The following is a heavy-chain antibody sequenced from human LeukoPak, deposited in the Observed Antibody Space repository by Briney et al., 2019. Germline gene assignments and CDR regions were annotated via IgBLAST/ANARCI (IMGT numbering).Heavy chain of an antibody. CDR2: IKYDGSAT. D-gene: IGHD4-17*01. V-gene: IGHV3-7*01. CDR3: TRDRGNTVTNL. Sequence: GGSLRLSCVASEFTFSNYWMSWVRQAPGKGLEWVADIKYDGSATYYVDSVKGRFAISRDNAKNSLYLQMNSLRVEDTAVYYCTRDRGNTVTNLWGQGTLVTVSP. J-gene: IGHJ5*02. CDR1: EFTFSNYW.